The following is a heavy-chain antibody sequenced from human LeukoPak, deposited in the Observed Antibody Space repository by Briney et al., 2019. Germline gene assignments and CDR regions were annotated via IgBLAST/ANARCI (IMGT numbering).Heavy chain of an antibody. CDR3: ARGLLTYYYDSSGYYYRRLASAVFDY. Sequence: PSETLSLTCAVYGGSFSGYYWSWIRQPPGKGLEWIGEINHSGSTNYNPSLKSRVTISVDTSKNQCSLKLSSVTAADTAVYYCARGLLTYYYDSSGYYYRRLASAVFDYWGQGTLVTVSS. V-gene: IGHV4-34*01. D-gene: IGHD3-22*01. J-gene: IGHJ4*02. CDR1: GGSFSGYY. CDR2: INHSGST.